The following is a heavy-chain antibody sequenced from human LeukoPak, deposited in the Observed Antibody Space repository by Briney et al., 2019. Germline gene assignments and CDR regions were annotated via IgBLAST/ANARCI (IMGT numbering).Heavy chain of an antibody. CDR3: ARESRGYYYDISGPVDY. Sequence: PSETLSLTCTVSGGSISSYYWSGIRQPPGKGLEWIGYIYYSGSTNYNPSLKSRVTISVDTSKNQFSLKLSSVTAADTAVYYCARESRGYYYDISGPVDYWGQGTLVTVSS. CDR1: GGSISSYY. CDR2: IYYSGST. J-gene: IGHJ4*02. V-gene: IGHV4-59*01. D-gene: IGHD3-22*01.